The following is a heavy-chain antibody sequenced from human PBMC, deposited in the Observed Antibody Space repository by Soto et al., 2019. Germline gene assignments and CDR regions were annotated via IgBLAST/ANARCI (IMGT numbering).Heavy chain of an antibody. D-gene: IGHD3-22*01. CDR3: ARGYYDSSGNSNTFDI. V-gene: IGHV4-59*01. CDR1: GASISSSY. CDR2: VYYSGST. J-gene: IGHJ3*02. Sequence: SETLSLTCTVSGASISSSYWSWIRQSPGKGLEWIGYVYYSGSTNYNPSLKSRVTISVDTSKNQFSLKLSSVTAADTAIYYCARGYYDSSGNSNTFDIWGQGTMVTV.